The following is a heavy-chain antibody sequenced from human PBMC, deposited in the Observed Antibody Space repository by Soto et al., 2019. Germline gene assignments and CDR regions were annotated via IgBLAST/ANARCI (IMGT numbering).Heavy chain of an antibody. Sequence: SETLSLTCTVSGGSVSGHYWSWIRQTAGKGLEWIGRIYSTGATSYNPSLNSRASMSIDTSKNRISLNLTSVTAADTAMYYCARTRVRALTAGESDPWGQGTLVTVSS. CDR2: IYSTGAT. CDR1: GGSVSGHY. J-gene: IGHJ5*02. D-gene: IGHD5-18*01. CDR3: ARTRVRALTAGESDP. V-gene: IGHV4-4*07.